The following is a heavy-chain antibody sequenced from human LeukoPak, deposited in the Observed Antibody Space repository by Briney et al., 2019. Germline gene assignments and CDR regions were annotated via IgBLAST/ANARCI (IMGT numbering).Heavy chain of an antibody. Sequence: SETLSLTCTVSGCSISSGDYFWNWIRQPPGKGLEGIGYIDYTGSTYYNPSLKSRVTISVDTSKNQFSLKLSSVTVAGTAVYYCARDRAHYYDSSGYAGWFDPWGQGTLVTVSS. CDR2: IDYTGST. CDR1: GCSISSGDYF. D-gene: IGHD3-22*01. J-gene: IGHJ5*02. V-gene: IGHV4-30-4*01. CDR3: ARDRAHYYDSSGYAGWFDP.